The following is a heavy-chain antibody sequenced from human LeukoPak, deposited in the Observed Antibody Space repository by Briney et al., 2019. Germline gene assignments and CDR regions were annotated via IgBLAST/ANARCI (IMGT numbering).Heavy chain of an antibody. J-gene: IGHJ4*02. D-gene: IGHD6-19*01. V-gene: IGHV4-59*01. CDR3: ARDRRYGSGWYGIDY. Sequence: PETLSLSCTVSGGSISSYYWSWVRHPPGKGLEWIGYIYYSGSTNYNPYPTSRVTISVDTSKNQFSLKLSSVTAADTAVYCCARDRRYGSGWYGIDYWGQGTLVTVSS. CDR1: GGSISSYY. CDR2: IYYSGST.